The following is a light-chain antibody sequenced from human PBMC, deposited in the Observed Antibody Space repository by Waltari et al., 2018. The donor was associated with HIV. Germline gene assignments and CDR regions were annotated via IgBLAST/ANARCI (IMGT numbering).Light chain of an antibody. V-gene: IGKV3-15*01. CDR2: GAS. J-gene: IGKJ4*01. Sequence: EIVMTQSPATLSVSPGERATLSCRPSHTLRTNLAWYQQKPGQAPRLLIFGASTRATDIPARFSCIWSVTEFTLTISSLQSEYFSVYFCQQYSNWPPLTFGGGTKVEIK. CDR3: QQYSNWPPLT. CDR1: HTLRTN.